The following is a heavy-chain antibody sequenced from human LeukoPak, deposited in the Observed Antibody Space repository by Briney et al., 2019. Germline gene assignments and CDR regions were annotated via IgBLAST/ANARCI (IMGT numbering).Heavy chain of an antibody. CDR2: IYTTGST. Sequence: SQTLSLTCTVSGASVSRGTFYWSWIRQPAGKGLEWIGRIYTTGSTNYNPSLSNPIAISVDTSNNHFSLKLSSVTAADTAVYFCAREAGIAVSGAFYYYMYVCGEGTTVTVSS. D-gene: IGHD6-19*01. CDR3: AREAGIAVSGAFYYYMYV. CDR1: GASVSRGTFY. V-gene: IGHV4-61*02. J-gene: IGHJ6*03.